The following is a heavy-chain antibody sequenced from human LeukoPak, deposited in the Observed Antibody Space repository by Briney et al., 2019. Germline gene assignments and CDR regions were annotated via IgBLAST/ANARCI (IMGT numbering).Heavy chain of an antibody. V-gene: IGHV4-34*01. Sequence: SETLSLTCAVYGGSFSGYYWSWIRQPPGKGLEWIGEISHSGSTNYNPSLKSRVTISVDTSKNQFSLKLSSVTAADTAVYYCARGAVTIYGRTNWFDPWGQGTLVTVSS. CDR1: GGSFSGYY. CDR3: ARGAVTIYGRTNWFDP. D-gene: IGHD4-17*01. CDR2: ISHSGST. J-gene: IGHJ5*02.